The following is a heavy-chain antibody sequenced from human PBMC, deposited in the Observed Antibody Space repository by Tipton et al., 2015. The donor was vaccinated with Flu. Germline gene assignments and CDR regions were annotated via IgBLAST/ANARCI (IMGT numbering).Heavy chain of an antibody. J-gene: IGHJ5*02. Sequence: TLSLTCAVYGGSFTGSHWNWVRQSPGKGLEWIGTINQGGITNYNPSLKSRVTMSLDTSKIQFSLNLTSVTAADTAVYYCARGGAPAFCSLSTCYTPKWFDIWGQGTLVTVSS. V-gene: IGHV4-34*01. CDR1: GGSFTGSH. D-gene: IGHD2-2*02. CDR2: INQGGIT. CDR3: ARGGAPAFCSLSTCYTPKWFDI.